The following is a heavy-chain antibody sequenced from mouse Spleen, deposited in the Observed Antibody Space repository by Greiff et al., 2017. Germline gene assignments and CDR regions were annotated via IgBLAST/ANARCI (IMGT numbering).Heavy chain of an antibody. CDR3: ARGYGNSFAY. J-gene: IGHJ3*01. CDR2: ISYSGST. D-gene: IGHD2-1*01. V-gene: IGHV3-1*01. Sequence: EVQRVESGPGMVKPSQSLSLTCTVTGYSITSGYDWHWIRHFPGNKLEWMGYISYSGSTNYNPSLKSRISITHDTSKNHFFLKLNSVTTEDTATYYCARGYGNSFAYWGQGTLVTVSA. CDR1: GYSITSGYD.